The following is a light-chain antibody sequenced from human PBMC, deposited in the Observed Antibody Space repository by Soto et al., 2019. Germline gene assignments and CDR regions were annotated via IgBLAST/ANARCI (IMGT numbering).Light chain of an antibody. V-gene: IGKV1-17*03. CDR2: AAS. J-gene: IGKJ1*01. CDR3: LQHNSYPWT. Sequence: DIQMTQSPSAMSASVGDRVTITCRASQGISTYLAWFQQKPGKVPKCLIYAASSLQSGVPSRFSGSGSGTEFTLTISSLQPEDFATYYCLQHNSYPWTFGQGTKVEIK. CDR1: QGISTY.